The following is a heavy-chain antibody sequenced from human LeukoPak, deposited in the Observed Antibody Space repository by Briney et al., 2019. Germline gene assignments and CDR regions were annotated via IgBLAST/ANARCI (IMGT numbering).Heavy chain of an antibody. Sequence: QPGGSLRLSCAASGFTFNSYAMYWVRQAPGKGLEWISGIFGSGGSPHYADSVKGRFTISRDNSQEIVYLQLDSLRVEDTALYYCGKTTVGYSSGRYPGWPVDYWGQGARVTVSS. J-gene: IGHJ4*02. CDR2: IFGSGGSP. D-gene: IGHD2-15*01. CDR1: GFTFNSYA. V-gene: IGHV3-23*01. CDR3: GKTTVGYSSGRYPGWPVDY.